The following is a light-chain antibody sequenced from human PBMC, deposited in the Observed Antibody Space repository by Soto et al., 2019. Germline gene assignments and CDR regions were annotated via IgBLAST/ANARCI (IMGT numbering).Light chain of an antibody. CDR1: QSISSW. V-gene: IGKV1-5*03. CDR2: KAS. Sequence: DIQMTQSPSTLSASVGDRVTITCRASQSISSWLAWYQQKPEKAPKLLIYKASSLESGGPSRFSGRGSGTESTLIISSLQPDDFANDYCQHYNTYPWTFGKGTRVEIK. J-gene: IGKJ1*01. CDR3: QHYNTYPWT.